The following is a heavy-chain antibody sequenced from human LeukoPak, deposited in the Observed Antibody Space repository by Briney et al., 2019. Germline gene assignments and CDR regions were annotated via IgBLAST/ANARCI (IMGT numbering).Heavy chain of an antibody. V-gene: IGHV3-21*06. D-gene: IGHD5-18*01. CDR2: TSSSNSYI. Sequence: PGRSLRLSCAASGFTFSSYSMNWVRQAPGKGLEWVSSTSSSNSYIYYADSVRGRFTISRDNAKNSLFLQMNGLRAEDTAVYYCARTAMATFYFDYWAQGTLVTVSS. CDR3: ARTAMATFYFDY. J-gene: IGHJ4*02. CDR1: GFTFSSYS.